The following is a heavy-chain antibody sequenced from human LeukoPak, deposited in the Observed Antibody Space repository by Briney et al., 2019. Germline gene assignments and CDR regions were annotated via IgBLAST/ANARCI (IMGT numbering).Heavy chain of an antibody. CDR3: MERVDV. CDR1: GFSSSGSA. V-gene: IGHV3-73*01. CDR2: IRSTANSYAT. Sequence: PGGSLILSCAASGFSSSGSAMHWVRQASGKGLEWVGRIRSTANSYATAYAASVKGRFTISRDDSKNTAYLQMNSLKTEDTAVYYVMERVDVWGQGTAVTVSS. J-gene: IGHJ6*02. D-gene: IGHD3-16*01.